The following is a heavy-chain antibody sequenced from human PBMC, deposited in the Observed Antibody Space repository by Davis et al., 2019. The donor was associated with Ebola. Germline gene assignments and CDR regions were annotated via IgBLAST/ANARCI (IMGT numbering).Heavy chain of an antibody. CDR3: ARSEMGDYYSLD. J-gene: IGHJ4*02. Sequence: SVKVSCKASGGTFSSYAISWVRQAPGQGLEWMGRLIPILGVPNYAQQFQGRVTVTADKSTSTAYMEMTSLRSEDTGVYYCARSEMGDYYSLDWGQGTLVIVSS. D-gene: IGHD3-22*01. CDR1: GGTFSSYA. V-gene: IGHV1-69*04. CDR2: LIPILGVP.